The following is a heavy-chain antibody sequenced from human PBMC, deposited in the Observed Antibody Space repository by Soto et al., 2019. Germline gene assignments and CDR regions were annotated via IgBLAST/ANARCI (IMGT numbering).Heavy chain of an antibody. V-gene: IGHV3-23*01. CDR3: AKDDFTDRGDDYFDY. CDR2: IGASGDIT. D-gene: IGHD2-21*02. CDR1: GFSFTNFA. J-gene: IGHJ4*02. Sequence: VGSLRLSCAASGFSFTNFAMSWVRQAPGKGLEWVAGIGASGDITWYADSVKGRLSISRDNSKNTLYLQLNSLRFEDTAVYYCAKDDFTDRGDDYFDYWGPGTLVTVSS.